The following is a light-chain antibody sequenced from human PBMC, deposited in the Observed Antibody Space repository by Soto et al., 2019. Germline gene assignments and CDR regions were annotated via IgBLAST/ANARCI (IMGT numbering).Light chain of an antibody. Sequence: DIQMTQSPSSLSASVGDRVTITCQASQDINNHLNWYQQKAGKAPTLLINDASNLETGVPSRFSGSGSGTDFTLTSSGLQPEDIATCYCQQYVNALTFGGGTKVEIK. V-gene: IGKV1-33*01. J-gene: IGKJ4*01. CDR2: DAS. CDR1: QDINNH. CDR3: QQYVNALT.